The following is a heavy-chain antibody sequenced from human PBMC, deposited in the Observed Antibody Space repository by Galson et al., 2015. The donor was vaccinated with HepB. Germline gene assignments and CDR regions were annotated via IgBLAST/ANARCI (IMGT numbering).Heavy chain of an antibody. J-gene: IGHJ6*02. D-gene: IGHD6-13*01. CDR3: AREGSSWYMGGMDV. Sequence: SLRLSCAASGFTFSSYAMHWVRQAPGKGLEWVAVISYDGSNKYYADSVKGRFTISRDNSKNTLYLQMNSLRAEDTAVYYCAREGSSWYMGGMDVWGQGTTVTVSS. CDR1: GFTFSSYA. V-gene: IGHV3-30-3*01. CDR2: ISYDGSNK.